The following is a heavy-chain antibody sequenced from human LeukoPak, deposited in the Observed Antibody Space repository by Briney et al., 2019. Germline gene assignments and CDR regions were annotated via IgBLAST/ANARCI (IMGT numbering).Heavy chain of an antibody. V-gene: IGHV1-2*02. CDR1: GYTFTGYY. Sequence: ASVKVSCKASGYTFTGYYMHWVRQAPGQGPEWMGWINPNSGGTTYAQKFQGRVTMTRDTSISTAYMELSRLRSDDTAVYYCARDHYGSGSYTDYWGQGTLVTVSS. J-gene: IGHJ4*02. CDR3: ARDHYGSGSYTDY. CDR2: INPNSGGT. D-gene: IGHD3-10*01.